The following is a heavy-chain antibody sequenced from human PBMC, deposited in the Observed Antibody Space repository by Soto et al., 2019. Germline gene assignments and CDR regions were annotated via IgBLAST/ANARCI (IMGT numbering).Heavy chain of an antibody. CDR2: TNSDGSDT. D-gene: IGHD6-19*01. J-gene: IGHJ4*02. Sequence: EVQLVESGGGLVQPGGSLRLSCEASGFTFSSYWMYWVRQAPGKGLVWVSRTNSDGSDTSYTDSVKGRFTLSRDNAKNTLYLQMTSLRAEDTAVYYCARDRGWSLFDYWGQGTLVTVSS. CDR1: GFTFSSYW. CDR3: ARDRGWSLFDY. V-gene: IGHV3-74*01.